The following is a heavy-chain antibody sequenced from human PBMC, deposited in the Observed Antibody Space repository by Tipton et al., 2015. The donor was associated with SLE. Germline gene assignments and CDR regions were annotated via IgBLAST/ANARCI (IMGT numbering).Heavy chain of an antibody. CDR1: GFTFDDYA. CDR3: AKDSSGWPEYFQH. Sequence: SLRLSCAASGFTFDDYAMHWVRQAPGKGLEWVSGISWNSGSIGYADSVKGRFTISRDNAKNSLYLQMNSLRAEDTALYYCAKDSSGWPEYFQHWGQGTLVTVSS. CDR2: ISWNSGSI. V-gene: IGHV3-9*01. D-gene: IGHD6-25*01. J-gene: IGHJ1*01.